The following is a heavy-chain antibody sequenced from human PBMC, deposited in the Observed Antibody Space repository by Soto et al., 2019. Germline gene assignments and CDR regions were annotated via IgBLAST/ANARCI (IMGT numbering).Heavy chain of an antibody. CDR3: ARNYYDSSDRDYLDY. J-gene: IGHJ4*02. CDR1: GYTFTSYY. D-gene: IGHD3-22*01. CDR2: INPITGGT. Sequence: GASVKVSCKASGYTFTSYYIHWVRQAPGHGLEWMGWINPITGGTNYAPKFQGRVTMTRDTSITTAYMELSRLRSDDTAVYYCARNYYDSSDRDYLDYWGQGPPVTVS. V-gene: IGHV1-2*02.